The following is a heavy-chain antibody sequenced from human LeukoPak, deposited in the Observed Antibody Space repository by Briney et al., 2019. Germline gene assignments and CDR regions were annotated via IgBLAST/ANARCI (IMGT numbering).Heavy chain of an antibody. CDR1: GYTFTSYG. V-gene: IGHV1-18*01. CDR3: ARTFTMVRGPGAFDI. J-gene: IGHJ3*02. CDR2: ISAYNDNT. Sequence: ASVKVSCKASGYTFTSYGISWVRQAPGQGLEWMGWISAYNDNTNYAQKLQGRVTMTTDTSMSTAYMELRSLRSDDTAVYYCARTFTMVRGPGAFDIWGQGTTVTVSS. D-gene: IGHD3-10*01.